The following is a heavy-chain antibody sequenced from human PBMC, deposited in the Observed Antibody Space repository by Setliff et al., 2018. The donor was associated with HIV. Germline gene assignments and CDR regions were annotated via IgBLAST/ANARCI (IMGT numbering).Heavy chain of an antibody. CDR3: ARYTSKVDWFDP. CDR2: IYYSGST. V-gene: IGHV4-39*01. D-gene: IGHD2-2*02. CDR1: GGSIRSTSYY. J-gene: IGHJ5*02. Sequence: SETLSLTCTVSGGSIRSTSYYWGWIRQPPGKGLEWIGSIYYSGSTYYNPSLKSRVTISVDTSKTQFYLKLRSVTASDTAVYYCARYTSKVDWFDPWGQGTLVTVSS.